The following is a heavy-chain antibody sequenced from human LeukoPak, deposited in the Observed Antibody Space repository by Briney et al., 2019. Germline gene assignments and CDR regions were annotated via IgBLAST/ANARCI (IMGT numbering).Heavy chain of an antibody. Sequence: PGGCLRLSCAASGFTFSSYGMHWVRQAPGKGLEWVAVISYDGSNKYYADSVKGRFTISRDNSKNTLYLQMNSLRAEDTAVYYCAKVEIAAAGSYWGQGTLVTVSS. CDR2: ISYDGSNK. D-gene: IGHD6-13*01. J-gene: IGHJ4*02. CDR1: GFTFSSYG. CDR3: AKVEIAAAGSY. V-gene: IGHV3-30*18.